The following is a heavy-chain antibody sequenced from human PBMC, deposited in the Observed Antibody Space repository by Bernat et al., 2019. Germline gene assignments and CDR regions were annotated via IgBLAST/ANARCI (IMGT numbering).Heavy chain of an antibody. Sequence: QVQLQESGPGLVKPSGTLSLTCAVSGGSISSSNWWSWVRQPPGKGLEWIGEIYHSGSTNYNPSLKSRVTISVDKSKNQCSLKLSSVTAADTAVYYCARTSRRGYYDSSGYYYFDYWGQGTLVTVSS. CDR3: ARTSRRGYYDSSGYYYFDY. CDR2: IYHSGST. D-gene: IGHD3-22*01. V-gene: IGHV4-4*02. CDR1: GGSISSSNW. J-gene: IGHJ4*02.